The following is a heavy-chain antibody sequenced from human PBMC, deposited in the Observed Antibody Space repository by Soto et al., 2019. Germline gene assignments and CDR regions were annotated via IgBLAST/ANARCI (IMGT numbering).Heavy chain of an antibody. CDR1: GFTFSSYS. D-gene: IGHD3-3*01. CDR3: ARDAGYEDAFDI. CDR2: ISSSSSYI. V-gene: IGHV3-21*01. J-gene: IGHJ3*02. Sequence: GGSLRLSCAASGFTFSSYSMNWVRQAPGKGLEWVSSISSSSSYIYYADSVKGRFTISRDNAKNSLYLQMNSLRAEDTAVYYCARDAGYEDAFDIWGQGTMVTVSS.